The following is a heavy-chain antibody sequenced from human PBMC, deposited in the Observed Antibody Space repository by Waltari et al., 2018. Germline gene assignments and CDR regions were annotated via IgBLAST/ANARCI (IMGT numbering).Heavy chain of an antibody. Sequence: QVQLVESGGGVVQPGRSLRLSCAASGFTFSSYGMHWVRPAPGKGLGWVAVISYDGSNKYYADSVKGRFTISRDNSKNTLYLQMNSLRAEDTAVYYCAKAYYYDSSGYYAYYYYYMDVWGKGTTVTISS. CDR2: ISYDGSNK. CDR1: GFTFSSYG. J-gene: IGHJ6*03. V-gene: IGHV3-30*18. CDR3: AKAYYYDSSGYYAYYYYYMDV. D-gene: IGHD3-22*01.